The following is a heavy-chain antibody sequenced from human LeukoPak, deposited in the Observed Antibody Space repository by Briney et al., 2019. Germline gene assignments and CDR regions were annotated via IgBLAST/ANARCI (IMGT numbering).Heavy chain of an antibody. V-gene: IGHV3-30*04. CDR3: ARDQYDSSGYYRTHFQH. CDR2: ISYDGSNK. J-gene: IGHJ1*01. CDR1: GFTFSSYA. Sequence: GGSLRLSCAASGFTFSSYAMHWVRQAPGKGLEWVAVISYDGSNKYYADSVKGRFTISRDNSKNTLYLQMNSLRAEDTAVYYFARDQYDSSGYYRTHFQHWGQGTLVTVSS. D-gene: IGHD3-22*01.